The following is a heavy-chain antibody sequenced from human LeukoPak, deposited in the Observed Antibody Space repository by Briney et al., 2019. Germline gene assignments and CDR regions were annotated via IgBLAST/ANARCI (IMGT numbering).Heavy chain of an antibody. V-gene: IGHV3-48*01. CDR1: GFTFSNHL. D-gene: IGHD1-26*01. CDR3: ARDQKVGATPYFGMDV. Sequence: PGGSLRLSCVGSGFTFSNHLMNWVRQAPGKGLEWVSFISSTGGTIYYADSVKGRFTVSRDNSKNTLYLQMNSLRSEDTAVYYCARDQKVGATPYFGMDVWGQGTTVTVSS. J-gene: IGHJ6*02. CDR2: ISSTGGTI.